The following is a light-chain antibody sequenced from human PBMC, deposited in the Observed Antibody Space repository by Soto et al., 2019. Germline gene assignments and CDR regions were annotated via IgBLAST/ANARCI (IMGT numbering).Light chain of an antibody. CDR3: QQHNNWPRT. Sequence: EIVMTQSPATLSVSPGERATLSCRASQSVSIYLAWYQQKPGQAPRLLIHDATTRATGIPARFSGTGSGTDFTLTISSLQPEDFAVYYCQQHNNWPRTFGQGTKVDIK. CDR2: DAT. V-gene: IGKV3D-15*01. CDR1: QSVSIY. J-gene: IGKJ1*01.